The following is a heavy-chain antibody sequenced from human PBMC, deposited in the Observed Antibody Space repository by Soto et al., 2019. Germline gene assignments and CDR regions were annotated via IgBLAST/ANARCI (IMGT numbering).Heavy chain of an antibody. Sequence: GGSLRLSCAASGFTLSSYDIYWVRQPTGRGLEWVSTIDAAGHTYYSDSVKGRFTISRESAKNSLFLQINSLRPGDTAVYYCARNGGGLDYWGPGTLVTVSS. CDR2: IDAAGHT. CDR1: GFTLSSYD. CDR3: ARNGGGLDY. D-gene: IGHD2-15*01. J-gene: IGHJ4*02. V-gene: IGHV3-13*01.